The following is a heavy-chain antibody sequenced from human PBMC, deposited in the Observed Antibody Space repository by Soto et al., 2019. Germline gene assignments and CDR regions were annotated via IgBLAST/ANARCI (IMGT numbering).Heavy chain of an antibody. CDR2: IYYNGNT. CDR1: GGSISGSSYY. J-gene: IGHJ6*02. D-gene: IGHD2-21*02. V-gene: IGHV4-39*07. CDR3: ARVCGGDCHYGMDV. Sequence: SETLSLTCTVSGGSISGSSYYWGWIRQPPGKGLEWIGNIYYNGNTYYNPSLKSRVTISVDTSKNQFSLKLSSVTAADTAVYYCARVCGGDCHYGMDVWGQGTTVTVSS.